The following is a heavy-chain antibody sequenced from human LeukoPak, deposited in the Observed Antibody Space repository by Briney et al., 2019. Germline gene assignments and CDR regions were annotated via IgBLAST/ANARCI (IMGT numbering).Heavy chain of an antibody. Sequence: SPTLSLTCVISGDSVSNYSAAWEWIRQSPSRGLEWLGRTYYRSKWYTDYALSVKSRITVSPDTSKNQFSLQLNSVTPEDTAVYYCARSLRGTYLGALDYGGQGTLVTASS. CDR1: GDSVSNYSAA. CDR2: TYYRSKWYT. CDR3: ARSLRGTYLGALDY. V-gene: IGHV6-1*01. J-gene: IGHJ4*02. D-gene: IGHD7-27*01.